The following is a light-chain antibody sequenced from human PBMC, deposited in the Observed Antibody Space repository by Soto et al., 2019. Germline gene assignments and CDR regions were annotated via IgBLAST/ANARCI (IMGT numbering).Light chain of an antibody. CDR2: EGN. Sequence: QSALTQPASVSGSPGQSITISCTGTSSDVGTYNLVSWYQQHPGNAPKLMIYEGNKRPSGVSNRFSGSKSGNTASPTISGLQAEDEGDYCCSSYVGSATYVVFGGGTQLTVL. J-gene: IGLJ2*01. V-gene: IGLV2-23*01. CDR1: SSDVGTYNL. CDR3: SSYVGSATYVV.